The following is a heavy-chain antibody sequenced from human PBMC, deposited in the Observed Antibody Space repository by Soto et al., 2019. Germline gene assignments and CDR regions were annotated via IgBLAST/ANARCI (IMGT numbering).Heavy chain of an antibody. J-gene: IGHJ6*02. V-gene: IGHV4-59*11. Sequence: SETLSLTCIVSGGSISSHYWSWIRQPPGKGLEWIGYIFDNRNTNYNPSLRSRVSMSVDTSKNQFSLMLRSVSAADTAVYYCARSVAVSADYFYYGLDVWGHGTTVTV. CDR3: ARSVAVSADYFYYGLDV. CDR2: IFDNRNT. D-gene: IGHD6-19*01. CDR1: GGSISSHY.